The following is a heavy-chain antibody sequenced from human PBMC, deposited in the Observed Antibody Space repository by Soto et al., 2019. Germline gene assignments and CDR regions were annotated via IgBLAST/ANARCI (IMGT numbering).Heavy chain of an antibody. CDR3: ARGRSFRLVGVPLDS. D-gene: IGHD3-16*02. CDR1: GFSIPTSYF. Sequence: SENLSLTCGVSGFSIPTSYFWGWIRQPPGKGLEWIGLISHSGRAISHPSFASRATISLDTTNNAFSLTLKSVTAADTAVYYCARGRSFRLVGVPLDSWGQGTLLTVSS. J-gene: IGHJ4*02. V-gene: IGHV4-38-2*01. CDR2: ISHSGRA.